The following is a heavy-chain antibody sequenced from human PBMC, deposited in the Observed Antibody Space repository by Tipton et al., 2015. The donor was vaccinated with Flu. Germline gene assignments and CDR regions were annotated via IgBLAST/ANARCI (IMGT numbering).Heavy chain of an antibody. V-gene: IGHV4-39*07. Sequence: TLSLTCTVSGGSIRSSTDFWAWISQSPGKGLEWIGTIYYTGSTYYNVSLKSRVTISVDTSKNQFSLKLSSVTAADTAVYYCARDVGPQIKVTGGLDVWGQVTTVTVSS. J-gene: IGHJ6*02. CDR3: ARDVGPQIKVTGGLDV. D-gene: IGHD2-21*02. CDR2: IYYTGST. CDR1: GGSIRSSTDF.